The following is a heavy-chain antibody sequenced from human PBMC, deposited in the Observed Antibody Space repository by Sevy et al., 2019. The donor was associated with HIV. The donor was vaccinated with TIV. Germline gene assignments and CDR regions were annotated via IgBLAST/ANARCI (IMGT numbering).Heavy chain of an antibody. V-gene: IGHV4-30-2*01. Sequence: TLSLTCAVSGGSISTDLYSWNWIRQPPGKGLEWIGYIFYSGNTYYNPSLKSRVTISIDRSKNQFSLNLSSVTAADTAVYYCARSSSAYPYHFDYWGQGTLVTVSS. CDR3: ARSSSAYPYHFDY. J-gene: IGHJ4*02. CDR2: IFYSGNT. CDR1: GGSISTDLYS.